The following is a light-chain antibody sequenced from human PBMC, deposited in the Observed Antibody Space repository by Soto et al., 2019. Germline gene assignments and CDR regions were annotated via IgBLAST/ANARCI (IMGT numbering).Light chain of an antibody. CDR2: DAS. J-gene: IGKJ5*01. V-gene: IGKV3-15*01. CDR1: QSVSSN. Sequence: EIVMTQSSGTLSVSPGERATLSCRASQSVSSNLAWYQQKPGQAPRLLISDASTRATGIPARFSGSGSGTEFTLTVSSLQSEDFAVYYCQQYIKWPITFGQGTRLEIK. CDR3: QQYIKWPIT.